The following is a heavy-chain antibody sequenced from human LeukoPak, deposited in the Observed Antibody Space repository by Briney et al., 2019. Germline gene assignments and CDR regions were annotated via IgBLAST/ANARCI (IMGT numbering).Heavy chain of an antibody. Sequence: SETLSLTCTVSGCSISSYYWSWIRQPPGKGLEWIGYIYYSGNTNYNPSLKIRVTISVYTSKNQFSLKLSSVTAADTAVYYCAKQEFRAGFDYWGQGTLVTVSS. J-gene: IGHJ4*02. CDR2: IYYSGNT. V-gene: IGHV4-59*01. CDR3: AKQEFRAGFDY. D-gene: IGHD6-13*01. CDR1: GCSISSYY.